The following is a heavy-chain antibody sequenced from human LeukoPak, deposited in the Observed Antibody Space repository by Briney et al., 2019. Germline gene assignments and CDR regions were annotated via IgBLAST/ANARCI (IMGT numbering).Heavy chain of an antibody. V-gene: IGHV1-46*01. CDR3: ARPSSGYLAYFDY. Sequence: GASVKVSCKASGYTFTSYYMHWVRQAPGQGLEWMGIINHSGGSTSYAQKVQGRVTMTRDTSTSTVSMELSSLRSEDTAVYYCARPSSGYLAYFDYWGQGTLVTVSA. CDR2: INHSGGST. D-gene: IGHD3-22*01. J-gene: IGHJ4*02. CDR1: GYTFTSYY.